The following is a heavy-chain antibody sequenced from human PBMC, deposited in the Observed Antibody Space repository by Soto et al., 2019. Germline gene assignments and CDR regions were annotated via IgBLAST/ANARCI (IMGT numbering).Heavy chain of an antibody. CDR3: ARDPITMVRVVIVKDYYYGRDA. CDR2: IIPIFGTA. Sequence: AVKLSYTSSGGTFRSYGISWVRQAPGQGLEWMGGIIPIFGTANYAQKFQGRVTITADESTSTAYMELSSLRSEDTAVYYCARDPITMVRVVIVKDYYYGRDARGPGTTVTGAS. V-gene: IGHV1-69*13. D-gene: IGHD3-10*01. J-gene: IGHJ6*02. CDR1: GGTFRSYG.